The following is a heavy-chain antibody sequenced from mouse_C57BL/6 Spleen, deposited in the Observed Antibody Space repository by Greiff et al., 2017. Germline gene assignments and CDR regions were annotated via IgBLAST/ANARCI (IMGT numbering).Heavy chain of an antibody. V-gene: IGHV5-6*01. CDR3: ARKYDEDFAY. Sequence: EVQLVESGGDLVKPGGSLKLSCAASGFTFSSYGMSWVRQTPDKRLEWVATISSGGSYTYDPDSVKGRFTISSDNAKNTLYLQMSSLKSEDTAMYYCARKYDEDFAYWGQGTLVTVSA. J-gene: IGHJ3*01. CDR2: ISSGGSYT. CDR1: GFTFSSYG. D-gene: IGHD2-14*01.